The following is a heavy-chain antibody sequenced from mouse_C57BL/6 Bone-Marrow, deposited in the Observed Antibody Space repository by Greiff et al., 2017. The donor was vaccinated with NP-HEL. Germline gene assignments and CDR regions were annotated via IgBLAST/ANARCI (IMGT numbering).Heavy chain of an antibody. CDR2: SRNKANDYTT. CDR1: GFTFSDFY. V-gene: IGHV7-1*01. J-gene: IGHJ2*01. Sequence: EVKLVESGGGLVQPGRSLRLSCATSGFTFSDFYMEWVRQAPGKGLEWIAASRNKANDYTTEYSASVKGRFIVSRDTSQSILYLQMNALRAEDTAIYYCARRSLYFDYWGQGTTLTVSS. CDR3: ARRSLYFDY.